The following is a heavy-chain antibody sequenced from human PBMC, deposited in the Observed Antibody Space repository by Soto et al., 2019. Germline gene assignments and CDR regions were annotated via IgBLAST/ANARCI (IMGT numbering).Heavy chain of an antibody. CDR2: IIPIFGTA. J-gene: IGHJ5*02. CDR3: AREAGRYSSGLNWFDP. Sequence: QVQLVQSGAEVKKPGSSVKVSCKASGGTFSSYAISWVRQAPGQGLEWMGGIIPIFGTANYAQKFQGRATINADESTSSAYMELSSVRSEDTAVYYCAREAGRYSSGLNWFDPWGQGTLVTVSS. CDR1: GGTFSSYA. D-gene: IGHD6-19*01. V-gene: IGHV1-69*01.